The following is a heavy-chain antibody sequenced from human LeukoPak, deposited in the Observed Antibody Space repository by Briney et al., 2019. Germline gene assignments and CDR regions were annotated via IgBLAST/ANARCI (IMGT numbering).Heavy chain of an antibody. CDR3: VRGRDGSF. CDR2: IWYDGSEK. D-gene: IGHD5-24*01. CDR1: GFIFSNYG. J-gene: IGHJ4*02. Sequence: GGSLRLSCAASGFIFSNYGMHWVRQAPGKGLEWVAMIWYDGSEKYYADLVKGRFTISKDNAQNSLFLQMDSLRVEDTAVYYCVRGRDGSFWGRGTQVTVSS. V-gene: IGHV3-33*01.